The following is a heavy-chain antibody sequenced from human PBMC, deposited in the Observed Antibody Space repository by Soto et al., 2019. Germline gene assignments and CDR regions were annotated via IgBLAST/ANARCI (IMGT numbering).Heavy chain of an antibody. D-gene: IGHD2-8*01. V-gene: IGHV3-49*04. CDR2: IRSKAYGGTT. CDR3: TFSLTLARAHWFDP. Sequence: GGSLRLSCTASGFTFGDYAMSWVRQAPGKGLEWVGFIRSKAYGGTTEYAASVKGRFTISRDDSKSIAYLQMNSLKTEDTAVYYCTFSLTLARAHWFDPWGQGTLVTVSS. CDR1: GFTFGDYA. J-gene: IGHJ5*02.